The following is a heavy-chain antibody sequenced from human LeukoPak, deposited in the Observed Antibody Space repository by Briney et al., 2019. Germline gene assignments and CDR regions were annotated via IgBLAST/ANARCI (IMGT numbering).Heavy chain of an antibody. CDR1: GFTFSSYA. V-gene: IGHV3-23*01. CDR3: AKVPLTIVVGPEEAGRGCCYFDY. J-gene: IGHJ4*02. CDR2: ISGSGGST. D-gene: IGHD2-15*01. Sequence: GGSLRLSCAASGFTFSSYAMSWVRQAPGKGLEWVSAISGSGGSTYYADSVKGRFTISRDNSKNTLYLQMNSLRAEDTAVYYCAKVPLTIVVGPEEAGRGCCYFDYWGQGTLVTVSS.